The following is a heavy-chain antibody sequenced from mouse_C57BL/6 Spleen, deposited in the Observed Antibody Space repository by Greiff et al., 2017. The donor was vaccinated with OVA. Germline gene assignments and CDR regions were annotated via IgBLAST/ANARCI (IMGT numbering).Heavy chain of an antibody. V-gene: IGHV3-6*01. D-gene: IGHD2-1*01. CDR3: ARAKGYGNYGYFDV. Sequence: ESGPGLVKPSQSLSLTCSVTGYSITSGYYWNWIRQFPGNKLEWMGYISYDGSNNYNPSLKNRISITRDTSKNQFFLKLNSVTTEDTATYYCARAKGYGNYGYFDVWGTGTTVTVSS. CDR2: ISYDGSN. CDR1: GYSITSGYY. J-gene: IGHJ1*03.